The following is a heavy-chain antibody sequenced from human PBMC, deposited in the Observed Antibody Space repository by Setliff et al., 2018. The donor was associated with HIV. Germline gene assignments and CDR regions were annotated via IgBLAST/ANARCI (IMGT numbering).Heavy chain of an antibody. D-gene: IGHD3-3*01. V-gene: IGHV4-59*08. CDR2: VFYTGFA. Sequence: PSETLSLTCTVSGDSIRGYYWSWIRQPPGKGLEWMGYVFYTGFAAYNPSLKSRLTISVDTSKSQFSLTLTSVTAADTAVYYCARCYYNFWSGYPLDYMDVWGKGTTVTVSS. J-gene: IGHJ6*03. CDR1: GDSIRGYY. CDR3: ARCYYNFWSGYPLDYMDV.